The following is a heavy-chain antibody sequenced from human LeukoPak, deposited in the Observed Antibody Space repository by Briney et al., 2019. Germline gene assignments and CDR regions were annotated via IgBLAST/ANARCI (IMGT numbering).Heavy chain of an antibody. CDR3: ARLFSRGWEYHFGLDV. V-gene: IGHV4-39*01. Sequence: SETLSLTCTVSGGSIGTDASYWAWIRQPPGKGLEWIGSIYYSGSTCYSSSLKSRVTLSVDTSKNQFSLKMSSVTAADTAVFYCARLFSRGWEYHFGLDVWGQGTTVTVS. CDR1: GGSIGTDASY. D-gene: IGHD6-19*01. CDR2: IYYSGST. J-gene: IGHJ6*02.